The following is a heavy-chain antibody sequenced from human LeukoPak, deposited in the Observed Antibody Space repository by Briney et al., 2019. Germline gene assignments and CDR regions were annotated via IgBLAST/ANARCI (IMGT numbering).Heavy chain of an antibody. CDR3: ASSHSSTWYPQH. D-gene: IGHD6-13*01. J-gene: IGHJ4*02. CDR1: GDSVSSNSAA. V-gene: IGHV6-1*01. Sequence: SQTLSLTCVISGDSVSSNSAAWNWSRLSPSRGLEWLGRTYYRSKWYNEYAASVKSRITINPDTSKNQFSLQLNSVTPEDTAVYFCASSHSSTWYPQHWGQGTLVTVSS. CDR2: TYYRSKWYN.